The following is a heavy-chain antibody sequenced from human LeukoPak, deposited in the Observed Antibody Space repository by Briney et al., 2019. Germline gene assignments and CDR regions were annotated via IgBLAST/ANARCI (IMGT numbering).Heavy chain of an antibody. J-gene: IGHJ4*02. D-gene: IGHD2-21*02. Sequence: GSNKYYAASVKGRFTISRDNSKNTLYLQMNSLRAEDTAVYYCARDERLAYCGGDCSSFDYWGQGTLVTVSS. CDR2: GSNK. V-gene: IGHV3-33*01. CDR3: ARDERLAYCGGDCSSFDY.